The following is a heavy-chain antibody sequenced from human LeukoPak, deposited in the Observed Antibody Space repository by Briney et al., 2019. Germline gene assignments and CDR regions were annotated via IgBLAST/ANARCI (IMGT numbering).Heavy chain of an antibody. CDR3: ARTVGAIGGASYFDY. Sequence: KTSETLSLTCTVSGGSIGSGGYYWSWIPQHPGQGLEGIGNNYYSGSTYHNPSLKSRVSVSVDTSKNQVSLKLSSVTAADTAVYYCARTVGAIGGASYFDYWGQGTLVTVSS. CDR2: NYYSGST. J-gene: IGHJ4*02. D-gene: IGHD1-26*01. CDR1: GGSIGSGGYY. V-gene: IGHV4-31*03.